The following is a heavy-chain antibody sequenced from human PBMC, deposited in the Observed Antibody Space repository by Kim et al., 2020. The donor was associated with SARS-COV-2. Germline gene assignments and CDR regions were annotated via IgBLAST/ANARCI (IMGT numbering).Heavy chain of an antibody. Sequence: GGSLRLSCGASGFIFSDYEMNWVRQAPGQGPEWIAYISFSGDTIYYADSVKGRFTISRDNAKTSLYLQMSSLRAEDSALYYCVRDGANGRDSDTFDVWG. J-gene: IGHJ3*01. CDR2: ISFSGDTI. CDR3: VRDGANGRDSDTFDV. D-gene: IGHD3-10*01. CDR1: GFIFSDYE. V-gene: IGHV3-48*03.